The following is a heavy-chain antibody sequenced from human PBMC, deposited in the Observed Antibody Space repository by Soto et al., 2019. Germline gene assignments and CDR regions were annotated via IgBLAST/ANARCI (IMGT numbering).Heavy chain of an antibody. CDR1: GFTFSSYS. Sequence: EVQLVESGGGLVKPGGSLRLSCAASGFTFSSYSMNWVRQAPGKGLEWVSSISSSSSYIYYADSVKGRFTISRDNAKNSLYLQMSSLRAEDTAVYYCGRVGGMMTFGGGDIWGQGTMVTGSS. CDR3: GRVGGMMTFGGGDI. CDR2: ISSSSSYI. D-gene: IGHD3-16*01. V-gene: IGHV3-21*01. J-gene: IGHJ3*02.